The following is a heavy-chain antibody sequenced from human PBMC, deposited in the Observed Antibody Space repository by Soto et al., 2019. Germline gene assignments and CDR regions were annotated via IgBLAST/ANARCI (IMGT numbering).Heavy chain of an antibody. CDR3: ARVTDYYESSGYFDY. CDR2: IKPDGSEK. V-gene: IGHV3-7*02. Sequence: PGGSLRLSCAASGFTFSSYWMSWVRQAPGKGLEWVANIKPDGSEKYYVDSVKGRFTISRDNAKNSLNLQMNSLRAEDTAVYYCARVTDYYESSGYFDYWGQGTLVTVSS. J-gene: IGHJ4*02. D-gene: IGHD3-22*01. CDR1: GFTFSSYW.